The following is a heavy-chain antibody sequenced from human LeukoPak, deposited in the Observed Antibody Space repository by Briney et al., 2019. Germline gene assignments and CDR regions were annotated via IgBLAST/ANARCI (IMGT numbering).Heavy chain of an antibody. V-gene: IGHV3-48*03. D-gene: IGHD5-18*01. CDR3: AVAPGYSYGPA. J-gene: IGHJ5*02. CDR1: GFTFSSYE. Sequence: GGSLRLSCAASGFTFSSYEMNWVRQAPGKGLEWVSYISSSGSTIYYADSVKGRFTIPRDNAKNSLYLQMNSLRAEDTAVYYCAVAPGYSYGPAWGQGTLVTVSS. CDR2: ISSSGSTI.